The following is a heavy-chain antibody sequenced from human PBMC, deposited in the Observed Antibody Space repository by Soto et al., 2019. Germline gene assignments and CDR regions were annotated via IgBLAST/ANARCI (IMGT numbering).Heavy chain of an antibody. D-gene: IGHD2-8*01. CDR2: IYHSGRT. Sequence: TLSLTGGVSGGSISAGGYSWSWIRQPPGKGLEWIGNIYHSGRTDFNPSLERRVTILMDKSKNQFSLKLSSVTAADTAVYYCARGPYCTTNTCYPDPNWFDPWGQGTLVTVSS. CDR1: GGSISAGGYS. V-gene: IGHV4-30-2*01. CDR3: ARGPYCTTNTCYPDPNWFDP. J-gene: IGHJ5*02.